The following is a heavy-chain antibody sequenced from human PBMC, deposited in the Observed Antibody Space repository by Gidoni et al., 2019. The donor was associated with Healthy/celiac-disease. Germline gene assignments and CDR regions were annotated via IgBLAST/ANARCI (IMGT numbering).Heavy chain of an antibody. CDR3: ASSSVDIVATMIIY. Sequence: QVQLQESGPGLVKPSETLSLTCTVSGYSISSGYYWGWIRQPPGKGLEWIGSIYHSGSTYYNPSLKSRVPISVDTSKNQFSLKLSSVTAADTAVYYCASSSVDIVATMIIYWGQGTLVTVSS. V-gene: IGHV4-38-2*02. CDR2: IYHSGST. D-gene: IGHD5-12*01. J-gene: IGHJ4*02. CDR1: GYSISSGYY.